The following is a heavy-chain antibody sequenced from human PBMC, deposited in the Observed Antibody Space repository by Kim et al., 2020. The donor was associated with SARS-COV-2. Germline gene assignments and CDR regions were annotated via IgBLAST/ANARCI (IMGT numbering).Heavy chain of an antibody. CDR3: ARSSADVAPGDY. Sequence: GYAQKFQGRVTMTRNTSISTAYMELSSLRSEDTAVYYCARSSADVAPGDYWGQGTLVTVSS. D-gene: IGHD3-10*01. V-gene: IGHV1-8*01. J-gene: IGHJ4*02.